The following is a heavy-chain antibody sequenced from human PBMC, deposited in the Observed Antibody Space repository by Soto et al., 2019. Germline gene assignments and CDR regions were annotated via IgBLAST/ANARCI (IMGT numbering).Heavy chain of an antibody. CDR3: AKEEDSQALDF. CDR1: GYTFRNCG. V-gene: IGHV1-18*01. CDR2: ISPFNGNI. J-gene: IGHJ4*02. Sequence: EASVKVSWKAAGYTFRNCGISWVRQAPGQGLEWMGWISPFNGNIKFGQKFQGRVTMTTDTSTSIAYMELTSLRSDDTAVYYCAKEEDSQALDFWGQGTLVTVSS.